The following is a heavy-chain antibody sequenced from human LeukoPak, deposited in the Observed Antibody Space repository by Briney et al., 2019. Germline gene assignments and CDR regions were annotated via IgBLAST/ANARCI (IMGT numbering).Heavy chain of an antibody. CDR1: GYTFTDQY. CDR3: ARATLDAAMVYWSFDL. V-gene: IGHV1-46*01. J-gene: IGHJ2*01. CDR2: IHPSGGST. D-gene: IGHD5-18*01. Sequence: ASVTLSCKASGYTFTDQYMHWVRQAPGQGLEWMGVIHPSGGSTAFAQKFQGRVSMTSDTSTSTVYVELRSLTSDDTAVYYCARATLDAAMVYWSFDLWGRGTLVTVSS.